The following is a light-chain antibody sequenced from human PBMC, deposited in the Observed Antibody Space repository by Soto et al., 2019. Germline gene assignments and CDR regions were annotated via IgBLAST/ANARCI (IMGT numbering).Light chain of an antibody. Sequence: EVVLTQSPGTLSLSPGQRATLSCRASQSVSSSYLSWYQQQPGQAPRLLISGASSRATGIPDRFSGSGSGTDFTLSISRMEPEDSAVYYCQQYGGSPYTFGQGTKLEIK. V-gene: IGKV3-20*01. J-gene: IGKJ2*01. CDR1: QSVSSSY. CDR2: GAS. CDR3: QQYGGSPYT.